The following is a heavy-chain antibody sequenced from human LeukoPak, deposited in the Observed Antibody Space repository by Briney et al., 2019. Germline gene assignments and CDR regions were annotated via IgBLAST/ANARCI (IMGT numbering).Heavy chain of an antibody. J-gene: IGHJ4*02. CDR1: GFTFSSYA. V-gene: IGHV3-23*01. CDR2: ISGSGGST. Sequence: PGGSLRLSCAASGFTFSSYAMSWVRQAPGKGLEWVSAISGSGGSTYYADSVKGRFTISRDNSKNTLYLQMNSLRAEDTAVYYCAKGRFRVGATHPTDYWGREPWSPSPQ. CDR3: AKGRFRVGATHPTDY. D-gene: IGHD1-26*01.